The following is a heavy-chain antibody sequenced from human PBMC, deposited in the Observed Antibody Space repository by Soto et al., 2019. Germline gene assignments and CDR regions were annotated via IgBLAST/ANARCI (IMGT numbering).Heavy chain of an antibody. CDR1: GGSISSYY. D-gene: IGHD2-15*01. V-gene: IGHV4-59*08. CDR2: IYYSGST. CDR3: ARRRAANKGPYYYYMDV. J-gene: IGHJ6*03. Sequence: QVQLQESGPGLVKPSETLSLTCTVSGGSISSYYWSWIRQPPGKGLEWIGYIYYSGSTNYNPSLKSRVTISVDTSKNQCSLKLSSVTAADTAVYYCARRRAANKGPYYYYMDVWGKGTTVTVSS.